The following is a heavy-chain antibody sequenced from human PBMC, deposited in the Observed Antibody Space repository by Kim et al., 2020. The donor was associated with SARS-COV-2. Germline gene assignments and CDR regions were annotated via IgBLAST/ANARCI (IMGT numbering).Heavy chain of an antibody. CDR1: GYSISSGYY. V-gene: IGHV4-38-2*02. CDR2: IYHSGPT. Sequence: SETLSLTCTVSGYSISSGYYWGWIRQSPGKGLEWIGTIYHSGPTYYNPSLKSRVTISVDTSKNQFSLKLSSVTAADTAVYYCARAYRRDGYNPAFDYWGQGTLVSVSS. D-gene: IGHD5-12*01. CDR3: ARAYRRDGYNPAFDY. J-gene: IGHJ4*02.